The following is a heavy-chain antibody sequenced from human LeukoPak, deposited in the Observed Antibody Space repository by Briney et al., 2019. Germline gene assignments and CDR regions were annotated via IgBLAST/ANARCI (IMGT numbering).Heavy chain of an antibody. CDR2: IYYSGST. Sequence: SETLSLTCTVSGGSISSSSYYWGWIRQPPGKGLEWIGTIYYSGSTYYNPSLKSRVTISVDTSKNQFSLKLSSVTAADTAVYYCARRASYSGTYFLPFDYWGQGTLVTVSS. V-gene: IGHV4-39*01. D-gene: IGHD1-26*01. CDR3: ARRASYSGTYFLPFDY. CDR1: GGSISSSSYY. J-gene: IGHJ4*02.